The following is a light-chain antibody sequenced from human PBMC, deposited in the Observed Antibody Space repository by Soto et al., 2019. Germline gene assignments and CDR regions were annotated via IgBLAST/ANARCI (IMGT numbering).Light chain of an antibody. CDR3: QQYSIFALS. CDR1: QSVTNY. J-gene: IGKJ4*01. Sequence: EIVLTQSPGTLSLSPGEIATLSCRASQSVTNYLAWYQQKPGQAPRLLIYGVSSRATGITERFSGSGSGTDFTLTISRLEPEDFAVYDCQQYSIFALSFGGGTKVEIK. CDR2: GVS. V-gene: IGKV3-20*01.